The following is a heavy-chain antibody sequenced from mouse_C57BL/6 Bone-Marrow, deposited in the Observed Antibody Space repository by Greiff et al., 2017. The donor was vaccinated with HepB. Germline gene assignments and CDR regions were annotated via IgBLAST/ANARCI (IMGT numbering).Heavy chain of an antibody. CDR3: AGGDGRFDY. V-gene: IGHV3-1*01. Sequence: ESGPGMVQPSQSLSLTCTVTGYSITSGYDWHWIRHFPGNKLAWMGYISYSGSNNYNPSLKSRISITHDTSKNHFFLKLNSVTTEDTATYYCAGGDGRFDYWGKGTTLTVSS. CDR1: GYSITSGYD. J-gene: IGHJ2*01. D-gene: IGHD2-3*01. CDR2: ISYSGSN.